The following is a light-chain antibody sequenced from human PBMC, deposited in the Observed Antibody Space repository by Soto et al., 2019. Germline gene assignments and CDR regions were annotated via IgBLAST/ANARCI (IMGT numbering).Light chain of an antibody. CDR3: CSYAATNTLV. CDR1: SSDVGSNNL. J-gene: IGLJ3*02. V-gene: IGLV2-23*02. Sequence: QSALTQPASVSGSPGQSITISCTGTSSDVGSNNLVSWYQQHPGKAPKLMIYDVTKRPSGISNRFAGSKSNNTASLTISGLQAEYEADYYCCSYAATNTLVFGAGTKLTVL. CDR2: DVT.